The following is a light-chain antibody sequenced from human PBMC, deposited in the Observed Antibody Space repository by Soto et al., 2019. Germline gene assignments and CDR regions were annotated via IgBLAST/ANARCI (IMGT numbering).Light chain of an antibody. CDR3: QQYNNWWT. CDR2: GAS. J-gene: IGKJ1*01. CDR1: QSVSSS. Sequence: EIVMTQSPVTLSLSPGERATLSCRASQSVSSSLAWYQQKPGQAPRLLIYGASSRATGIPARFSGSGSGTEFTLTISSLQSEDLAIYYCQQYNNWWTFGQGTKVEIK. V-gene: IGKV3-15*01.